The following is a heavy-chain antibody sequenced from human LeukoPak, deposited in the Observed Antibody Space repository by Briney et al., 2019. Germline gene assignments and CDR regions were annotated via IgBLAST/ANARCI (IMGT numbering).Heavy chain of an antibody. CDR3: ARVGGSSWYLVLDY. V-gene: IGHV4-4*02. CDR2: IYHSGST. CDR1: GGSISSSNW. D-gene: IGHD6-13*01. Sequence: SETLSLTCAVSGGSISSSNWWSWVRQPPGKGLEWIGEIYHSGSTNYNPSLKSRVTISVDKSKNQFSLKLSSVTAADTAVYYCARVGGSSWYLVLDYWGQGTLVTVSS. J-gene: IGHJ4*02.